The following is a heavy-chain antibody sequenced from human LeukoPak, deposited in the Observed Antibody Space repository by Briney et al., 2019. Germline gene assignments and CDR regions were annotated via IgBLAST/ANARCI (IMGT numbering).Heavy chain of an antibody. CDR2: IRSKSNNYAT. J-gene: IGHJ4*02. CDR3: TRLLGYSGYDYGDY. D-gene: IGHD5-12*01. CDR1: GFTFSGTA. Sequence: PGGSLRLSCAASGFTFSGTAMHWVRQASGKGLEWVGRIRSKSNNYATEYAASVKGRFTISRDDSKNTAYLQMNSLKIDDTAVYYCTRLLGYSGYDYGDYWGQGTQVTVSS. V-gene: IGHV3-73*01.